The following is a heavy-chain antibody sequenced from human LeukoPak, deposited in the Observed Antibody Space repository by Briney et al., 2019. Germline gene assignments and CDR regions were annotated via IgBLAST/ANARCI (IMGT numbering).Heavy chain of an antibody. D-gene: IGHD4/OR15-4a*01. J-gene: IGHJ6*02. CDR3: AREVLDMDYYYYGMDV. CDR2: INPSGGST. V-gene: IGHV1-46*01. Sequence: ASVKVSCKASGYTFISYYMHWVRQAPGQGLEWMGIINPSGGSTSYAQKFQGRVTMTRDTSTSTVYMELGSLRSEDTAVYYCAREVLDMDYYYYGMDVWGQGTTVTVSS. CDR1: GYTFISYY.